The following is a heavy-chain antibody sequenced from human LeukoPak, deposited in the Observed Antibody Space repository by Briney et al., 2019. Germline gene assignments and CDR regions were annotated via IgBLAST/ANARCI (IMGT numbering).Heavy chain of an antibody. D-gene: IGHD1-20*01. V-gene: IGHV3-15*07. CDR2: IKSKADGETI. CDR3: STLTSRGLSDS. Sequence: PGGSLRLSCAASGFTFTNAWMNWVRQAPGKGLEWVGRIKSKADGETIDYAAPVKGRFAFSRDDSKNMLYLQMNSLKSEDTAVYYCSTLTSRGLSDSWGQGTLVTVSS. J-gene: IGHJ4*02. CDR1: GFTFTNAW.